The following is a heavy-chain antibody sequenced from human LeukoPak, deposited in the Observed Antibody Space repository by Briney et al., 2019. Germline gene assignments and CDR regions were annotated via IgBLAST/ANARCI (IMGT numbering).Heavy chain of an antibody. Sequence: GVSLRLSCAASGFTFSAYDMNCVRQSPGKGLECVSYISSSDSTDYADSVKGRFTISRDNANNSLYLQMNSLRAEDTAVYYCARVRITMVRGSTPPDSYYYMDVWGKGTTVTVSS. CDR3: ARVRITMVRGSTPPDSYYYMDV. V-gene: IGHV3-48*01. CDR1: GFTFSAYD. D-gene: IGHD3-10*01. CDR2: ISSSDST. J-gene: IGHJ6*03.